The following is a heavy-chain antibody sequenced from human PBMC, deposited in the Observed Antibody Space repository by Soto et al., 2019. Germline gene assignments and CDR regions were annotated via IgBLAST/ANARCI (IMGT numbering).Heavy chain of an antibody. CDR2: IWYDGSNK. J-gene: IGHJ6*02. V-gene: IGHV3-33*01. D-gene: IGHD6-6*01. CDR1: GFTFSSYG. Sequence: GGSLRLSCAASGFTFSSYGMHWVRQAPGKGLEWVAVIWYDGSNKYYADSVKGRFTISRDNSKNTLYLQMNSLRAEDTAVYYCAREGYEQLGDYYYGMDVWGQGTTVTVSS. CDR3: AREGYEQLGDYYYGMDV.